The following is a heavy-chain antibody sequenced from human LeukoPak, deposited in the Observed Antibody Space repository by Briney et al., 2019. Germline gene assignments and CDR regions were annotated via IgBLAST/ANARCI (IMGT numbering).Heavy chain of an antibody. CDR1: GYTFTGYY. Sequence: ASVKVSCKASGYTFTGYYMHWVRQAPGQGLECMGWINPNSGGTNYAQKFQGRVTMTRDTSISTAYMELSRLRSDDTAVYYCARAWREYFDWFPFDYWGQGTLVTVSS. D-gene: IGHD3-9*01. J-gene: IGHJ4*02. V-gene: IGHV1-2*02. CDR3: ARAWREYFDWFPFDY. CDR2: INPNSGGT.